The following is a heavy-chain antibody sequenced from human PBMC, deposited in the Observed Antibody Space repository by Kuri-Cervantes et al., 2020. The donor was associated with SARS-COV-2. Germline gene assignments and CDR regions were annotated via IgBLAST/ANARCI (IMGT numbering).Heavy chain of an antibody. CDR3: ARERGGSSGWYASYYFDY. CDR2: IYYSGST. Sequence: SETLSLTCTVSGGSISDTYWSWIRQPPGKGLEWIGYIYYSGSTNYNPSLKSRVTISVDTSKNQFSLKLSSVTAADTAVYYCARERGGSSGWYASYYFDYWGQGTLVTVSS. CDR1: GGSISDTY. D-gene: IGHD6-19*01. V-gene: IGHV4-59*01. J-gene: IGHJ4*02.